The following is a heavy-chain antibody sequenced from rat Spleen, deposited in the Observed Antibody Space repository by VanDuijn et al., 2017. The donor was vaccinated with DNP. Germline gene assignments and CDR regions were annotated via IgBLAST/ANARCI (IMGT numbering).Heavy chain of an antibody. CDR2: ISYDGSDT. D-gene: IGHD1-9*01. J-gene: IGHJ2*01. CDR3: ARHPYILWEGYFDY. Sequence: EVQLVESGGGLVQPGRSLKLSCAVSGITFSDHNMAWVRQAPKTSLEWVATISYDGSDTYYRDSMKGRFTISRDNAKSTLYLQMDSLRSEDTATYYCARHPYILWEGYFDYWGQGVMVTVSS. CDR1: GITFSDHN. V-gene: IGHV5-7*01.